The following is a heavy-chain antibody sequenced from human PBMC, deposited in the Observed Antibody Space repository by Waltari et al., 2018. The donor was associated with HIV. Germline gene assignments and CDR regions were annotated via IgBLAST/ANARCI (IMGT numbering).Heavy chain of an antibody. D-gene: IGHD4-17*01. CDR2: IYYSGST. CDR1: GGSISSRSHY. Sequence: QLQLQESGPGLVKPSETLSLTCSVCGGSISSRSHYWGWIRQPPGKGPEWIGSIYYSGSTYYNPSLTSRVTISVDTSKNQFSLKLSSVTAADTAVYYCARESNYGGNDYWGQGTLVTVSS. V-gene: IGHV4-39*07. J-gene: IGHJ4*02. CDR3: ARESNYGGNDY.